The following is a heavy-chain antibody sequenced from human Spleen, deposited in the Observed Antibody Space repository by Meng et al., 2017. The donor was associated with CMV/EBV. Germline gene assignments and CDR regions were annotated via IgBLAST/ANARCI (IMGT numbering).Heavy chain of an antibody. CDR2: VYAGDSDT. CDR1: GNTFSNFW. CDR3: AVGMVRGVAHFDY. Sequence: KGSGNTFSNFWVGWVRQVPGKGLEWMGLVYAGDSDTRYSPAFQGQVTISADKSINTAYLRWSSLKASDTAMYYCAVGMVRGVAHFDYWGQGTLVTVSS. J-gene: IGHJ4*02. V-gene: IGHV5-51*01. D-gene: IGHD3-10*01.